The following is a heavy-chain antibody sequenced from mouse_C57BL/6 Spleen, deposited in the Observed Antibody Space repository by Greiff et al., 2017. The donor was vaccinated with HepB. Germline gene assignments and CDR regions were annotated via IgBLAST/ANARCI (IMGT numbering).Heavy chain of an antibody. CDR3: AREGYFDY. CDR2: INYDGSST. Sequence: EVQVVESEGGLVQPGSSMKLSCTASGFTFSDYYMAWVRQVPEKGLEWVANINYDGSSTYYLDSLKSRFIISRDNAKNILYLQMSSLKSEDTATYYCAREGYFDYWGQGTTLTVSS. CDR1: GFTFSDYY. J-gene: IGHJ2*01. V-gene: IGHV5-16*01.